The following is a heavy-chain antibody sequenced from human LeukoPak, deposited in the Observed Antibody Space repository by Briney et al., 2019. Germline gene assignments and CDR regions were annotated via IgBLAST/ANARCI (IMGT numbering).Heavy chain of an antibody. CDR2: INPNSGGT. V-gene: IGHV1-2*02. J-gene: IGHJ4*02. D-gene: IGHD3-9*01. CDR3: ARAQYYDILTGYYPTSYYFDY. Sequence: ASVKVSCKASGYTFTGYYMHWVRQAPGQGLEWMGWINPNSGGTNYAQKFQGRVTMTRDTSISTAYMELSRLRSDDTAVYYCARAQYYDILTGYYPTSYYFDYWGQGTLVTVSS. CDR1: GYTFTGYY.